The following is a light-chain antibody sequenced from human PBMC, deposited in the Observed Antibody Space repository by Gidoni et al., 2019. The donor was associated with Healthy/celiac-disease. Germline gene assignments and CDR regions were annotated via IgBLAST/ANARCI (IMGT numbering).Light chain of an antibody. J-gene: IGKJ2*01. CDR2: GAS. CDR3: QQYHNWNT. V-gene: IGKV3-15*01. Sequence: EIVMTQSPATRTVSPGERATLPCRASQSVSSNLAWYQQRPGQAPRLLIYGASTRATGIPARFSGSGSGTEFTLTISSLQSEDFAVYYGQQYHNWNTFGQGTKLEIK. CDR1: QSVSSN.